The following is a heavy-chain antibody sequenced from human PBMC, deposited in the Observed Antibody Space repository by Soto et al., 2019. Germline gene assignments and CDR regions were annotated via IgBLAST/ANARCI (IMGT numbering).Heavy chain of an antibody. CDR3: ARWEDVRLYYFDY. CDR1: GYTFTSYA. Sequence: ASVKVACKASGYTFTSYAMHWVRKAPGQRLEWMGWINAGNGNTKYSQKFQGRVTITRDTSASTAYMELSSLRSEDTAVYYCARWEDVRLYYFDYWGQGTLVTVSS. V-gene: IGHV1-3*01. CDR2: INAGNGNT. J-gene: IGHJ4*02. D-gene: IGHD1-26*01.